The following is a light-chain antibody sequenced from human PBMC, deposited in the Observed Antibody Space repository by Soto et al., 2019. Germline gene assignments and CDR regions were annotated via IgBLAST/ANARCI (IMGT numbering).Light chain of an antibody. J-gene: IGKJ5*01. Sequence: DIQMTQSPSSLSESVGDRVTITCRASQGIKNNLAWFHQKPGKAPKSLIHAASSLQSGVPSRISSIGSGIDFTLTISSLQPEDFSTYYCQQYNNYPLTFGQGTRLEIK. CDR1: QGIKNN. CDR2: AAS. V-gene: IGKV1-16*01. CDR3: QQYNNYPLT.